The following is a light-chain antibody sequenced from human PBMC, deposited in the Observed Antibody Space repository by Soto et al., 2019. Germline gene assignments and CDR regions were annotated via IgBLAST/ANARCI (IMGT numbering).Light chain of an antibody. Sequence: EIVLTQSPATLSLSPGERATISCRASQSVSSYLAWYQQKPGQAPRLLIYDASNRATGIPARLSGSGSGTDFTLTISSLEPEDFAVYYCQQRSNWPTFGQGTKV. J-gene: IGKJ1*01. CDR1: QSVSSY. V-gene: IGKV3-11*01. CDR3: QQRSNWPT. CDR2: DAS.